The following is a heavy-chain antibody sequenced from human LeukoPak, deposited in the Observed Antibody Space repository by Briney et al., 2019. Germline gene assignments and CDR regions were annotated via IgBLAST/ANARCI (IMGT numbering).Heavy chain of an antibody. J-gene: IGHJ6*03. D-gene: IGHD2-2*01. CDR1: GGSFSGYY. Sequence: SETLSLTCAVYGGSFSGYYWSWIRQPPGKGLEWIGYIYYSGSTYYNPSLKSRVTISVDTSKNQFSLKLSSVTAADTAVYYCASRSSSRYYYYMDVWGKGTTVTVSS. CDR2: IYYSGST. CDR3: ASRSSSRYYYYMDV. V-gene: IGHV4-59*12.